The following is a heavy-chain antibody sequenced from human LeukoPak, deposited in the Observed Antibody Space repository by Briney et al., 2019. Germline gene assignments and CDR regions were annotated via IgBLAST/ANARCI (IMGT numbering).Heavy chain of an antibody. D-gene: IGHD6-25*01. J-gene: IGHJ4*02. CDR1: GFTFSSYW. CDR2: ISSDGSTT. V-gene: IGHV3-74*01. Sequence: GGSLRLSCAASGFTFSSYWMHWVRQAPGKGLVWVSRISSDGSTTNYAGSVKGRFTISGDNAKNTLYLQMNSLRAEDTAVYYCARVIRSGWEGELSDWGQGTLVTVSS. CDR3: ARVIRSGWEGELSD.